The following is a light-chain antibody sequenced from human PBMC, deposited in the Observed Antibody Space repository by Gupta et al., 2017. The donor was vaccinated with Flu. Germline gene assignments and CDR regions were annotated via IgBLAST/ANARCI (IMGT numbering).Light chain of an antibody. J-gene: IGKJ4*01. CDR1: QRASSSF. CDR3: QQYDTSPLT. CDR2: GTS. Sequence: EMASMQSPGTQSVSPGQRDTLTCRASQRASSSFLAWYQVKPGQRPRLLMYGTSNRATGIPDRFSGSGSGTDFSLTITRLEPEDSAVYYCQQYDTSPLTFGGGTKVEIK. V-gene: IGKV3-20*01.